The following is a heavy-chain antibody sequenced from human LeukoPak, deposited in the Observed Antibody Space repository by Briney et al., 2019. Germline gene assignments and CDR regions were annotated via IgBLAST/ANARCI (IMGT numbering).Heavy chain of an antibody. CDR2: IYYSGST. J-gene: IGHJ4*02. CDR1: GGSISSGDYY. CDR3: ARSTYYYDSSGLGNFDY. D-gene: IGHD3-22*01. V-gene: IGHV4-30-4*08. Sequence: SETLSLTCTVSGGSISSGDYYWSWIRQPPGKGLEWIGYIYYSGSTYYNPSLKSRVTISVDTSRNQFSLKLSSVTAADTAVYYCARSTYYYDSSGLGNFDYWGQGTLVTVSS.